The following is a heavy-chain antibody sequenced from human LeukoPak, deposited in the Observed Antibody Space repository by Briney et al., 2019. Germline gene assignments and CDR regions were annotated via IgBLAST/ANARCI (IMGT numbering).Heavy chain of an antibody. CDR3: ARTIAVAGFDAFDI. Sequence: GGSLRLSCAASGFTFSSYSMNWVRQAPGKGLEWLSYISSSTGTIYYADSVKGRFTISRDNAKNSLYLQMNSLRAEDTAVYYCARTIAVAGFDAFDIWGQGTMVTVSS. CDR2: ISSSTGTI. CDR1: GFTFSSYS. D-gene: IGHD6-19*01. J-gene: IGHJ3*02. V-gene: IGHV3-48*04.